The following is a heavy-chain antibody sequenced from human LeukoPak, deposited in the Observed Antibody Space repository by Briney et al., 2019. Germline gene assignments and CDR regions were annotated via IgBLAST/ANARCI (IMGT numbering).Heavy chain of an antibody. V-gene: IGHV1-2*02. CDR2: INPNSGGT. Sequence: GASVKVSCKASGYTFTTYTINWVRQAPGQGLEWMGWINPNSGGTNYAQKFQGRVTMTRDTSISTAYMELSRLRSDDTAVYYCARDKGYPLDYWGQGTLVTVSS. J-gene: IGHJ4*02. D-gene: IGHD5-12*01. CDR1: GYTFTTYT. CDR3: ARDKGYPLDY.